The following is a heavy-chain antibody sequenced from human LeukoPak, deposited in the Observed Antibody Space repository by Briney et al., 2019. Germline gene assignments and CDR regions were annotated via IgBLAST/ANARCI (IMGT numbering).Heavy chain of an antibody. CDR3: ARELNRTPRDIVVVVAAGPLFDY. Sequence: ASVKLSCKASGYTFTGYYMHWVRQAPGQRPGWMGSINPNSGGTNYAQKFQGRVTMTRDTSISTAYMELSRLRADDTAVYYCARELNRTPRDIVVVVAAGPLFDYWGQGTLVTVSS. D-gene: IGHD2-15*01. V-gene: IGHV1-2*02. J-gene: IGHJ4*02. CDR2: INPNSGGT. CDR1: GYTFTGYY.